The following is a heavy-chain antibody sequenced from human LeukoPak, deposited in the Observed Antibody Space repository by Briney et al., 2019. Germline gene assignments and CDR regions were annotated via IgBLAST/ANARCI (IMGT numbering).Heavy chain of an antibody. D-gene: IGHD3-10*01. V-gene: IGHV1-2*02. CDR2: INPNSGGT. CDR1: GYTFTGYY. CDR3: ARDRRYYGSGSHLALSGVHWFDP. J-gene: IGHJ5*02. Sequence: ASVKVSCKASGYTFTGYYMHWVRQAPGQGLEWMGWINPNSGGTNYAQKFQGRVTMTRDTSTSTVYMELSSLRSEDTAVYYCARDRRYYGSGSHLALSGVHWFDPWGQGTLVTVSS.